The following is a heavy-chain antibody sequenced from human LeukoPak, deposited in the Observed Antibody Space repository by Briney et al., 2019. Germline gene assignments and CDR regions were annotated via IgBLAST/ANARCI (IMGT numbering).Heavy chain of an antibody. V-gene: IGHV3-21*01. CDR3: AKVLSSSWGYFGF. D-gene: IGHD6-13*01. CDR2: ISSSSSYI. J-gene: IGHJ4*02. Sequence: PGGSLRLSCAASGFTFSSYSMNWVRQAPGKGLEWVSSISSSSSYIYYADSVKGRFTISRDNAKNSLYLQMNSLRAEDTAIYYCAKVLSSSWGYFGFWGQGTLVTVSS. CDR1: GFTFSSYS.